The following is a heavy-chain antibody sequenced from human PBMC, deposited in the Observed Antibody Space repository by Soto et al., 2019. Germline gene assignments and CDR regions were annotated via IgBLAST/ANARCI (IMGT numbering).Heavy chain of an antibody. D-gene: IGHD3-22*01. CDR2: IYYSGST. Sequence: QVQLQESGPGLVKPSQTLSLTCTVSGGSISSGGYYWSWIRQHPGKGLEWIGYIYYSGSTYYNPSLKSRVTIXVXTXXKQFSLKLSSVTAADTAVYFCARDRGYASSLGLYYWGQGTLVTVSS. CDR3: ARDRGYASSLGLYY. CDR1: GGSISSGGYY. V-gene: IGHV4-31*03. J-gene: IGHJ4*02.